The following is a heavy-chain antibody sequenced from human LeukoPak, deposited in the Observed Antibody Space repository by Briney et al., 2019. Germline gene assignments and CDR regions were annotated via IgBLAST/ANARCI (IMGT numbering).Heavy chain of an antibody. CDR3: AWVLTGSIWYY. D-gene: IGHD3-9*01. V-gene: IGHV3-7*04. CDR2: MNRDGSEK. CDR1: GFIFHNHW. Sequence: GGSLRLSLAGSGFIFHNHWFSYVGQAPGKGLEWVANMNRDGSEKNYVDSVKGRFTISRDNAKNSLYLQMNSLRADDTAVYYCAWVLTGSIWYYWGQGTLVTVSS. J-gene: IGHJ4*02.